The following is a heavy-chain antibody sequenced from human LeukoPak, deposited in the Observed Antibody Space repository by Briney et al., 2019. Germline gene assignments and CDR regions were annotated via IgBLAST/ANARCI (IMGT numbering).Heavy chain of an antibody. CDR3: ARTYYYGSGGYYFDY. V-gene: IGHV3-33*01. D-gene: IGHD3-10*01. J-gene: IGHJ4*02. CDR2: IWYDGSNK. CDR1: GFTFTNNG. Sequence: PGKSLRLSCAASGFTFTNNGMHWVRQAPGKGLEWVAVIWYDGSNKYYADSVKGRFTISRDNSKNTLYLQMNSLRAEDTAVYYCARTYYYGSGGYYFDYWGQGTLVTVSS.